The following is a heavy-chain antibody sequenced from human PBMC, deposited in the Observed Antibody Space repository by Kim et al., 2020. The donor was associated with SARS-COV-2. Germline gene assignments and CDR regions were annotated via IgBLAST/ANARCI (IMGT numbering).Heavy chain of an antibody. CDR1: GFTFSSYA. CDR3: AKDTAGGWGPMVRGVKPFQH. CDR2: ISGSGGST. Sequence: GGSLRLSCAASGFTFSSYAMSWVRQAPGKGLEWVSAISGSGGSTYYADSVKGRFTISRDNSKNTLYLQMNSLRAEDTAVYYCAKDTAGGWGPMVRGVKPFQHWGQGTLVTVSS. J-gene: IGHJ1*01. D-gene: IGHD3-10*01. V-gene: IGHV3-23*01.